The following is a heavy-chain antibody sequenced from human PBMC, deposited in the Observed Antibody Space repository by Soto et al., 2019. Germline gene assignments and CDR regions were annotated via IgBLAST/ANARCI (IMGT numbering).Heavy chain of an antibody. V-gene: IGHV1-69*06. Sequence: QEDVVQSGAEVKKPGSSVNVSCKASGGTFGSYSITWVRQAPGQRLEWMGEIIPLLRTVNYAQKFQGRVTITGDRSTSTVYMALSSLRSDDTAVYYCARDPVDLFGYMDVWGQGTTVTVSS. D-gene: IGHD6-25*01. CDR1: GGTFGSYS. J-gene: IGHJ6*02. CDR2: IIPLLRTV. CDR3: ARDPVDLFGYMDV.